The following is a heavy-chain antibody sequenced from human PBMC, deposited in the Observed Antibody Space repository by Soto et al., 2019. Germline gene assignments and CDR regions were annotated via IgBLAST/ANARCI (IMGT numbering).Heavy chain of an antibody. D-gene: IGHD7-27*01. CDR2: IIPVIDTA. CDR3: ARGSGADAFDI. J-gene: IGHJ3*02. V-gene: IGHV1-69*06. CDR1: GGTFSSYA. Sequence: SVKVSCKASGGTFSSYAISWVRQAPGQGLEWMGGIIPVIDTANYARKFQGRVVISADRATNIVYMEMMSLTLEDTAVYYCARGSGADAFDIWGQGTMVTVS.